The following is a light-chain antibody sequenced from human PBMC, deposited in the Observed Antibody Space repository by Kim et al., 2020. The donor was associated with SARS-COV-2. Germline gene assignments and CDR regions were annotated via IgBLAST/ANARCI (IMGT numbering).Light chain of an antibody. CDR1: QSVSNSL. Sequence: SPGKRATHSCRASQSVSNSLLAWYQQKPGQAPRVLIHGVSNRATGIPDRFSGSGSGTDFTLTISKLESEDFAVYYCQQYGTSPETFGQGTKVDIK. V-gene: IGKV3-20*01. CDR2: GVS. J-gene: IGKJ1*01. CDR3: QQYGTSPET.